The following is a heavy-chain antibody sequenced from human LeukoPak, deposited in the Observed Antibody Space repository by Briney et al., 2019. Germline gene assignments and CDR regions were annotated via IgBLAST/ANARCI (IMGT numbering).Heavy chain of an antibody. J-gene: IGHJ4*02. D-gene: IGHD3-9*01. CDR1: GGSISSSSYY. CDR3: ARHEGGYDILTGYYQSNFDY. CDR2: IYYSGGT. Sequence: SETLSLTCTVSGGSISSSSYYWGWIRQPPGKGLEWIGSIYYSGGTYYNPSLKSRVTISVDTSKNQFSLKLNSVTAADTAVYYCARHEGGYDILTGYYQSNFDYWGQGTLVTVSS. V-gene: IGHV4-39*01.